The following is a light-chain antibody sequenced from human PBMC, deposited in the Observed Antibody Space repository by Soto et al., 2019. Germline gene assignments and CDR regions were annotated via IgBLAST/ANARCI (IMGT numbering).Light chain of an antibody. CDR3: TSYSGSSTLV. J-gene: IGLJ1*01. Sequence: QSALTQPASVSGSPGQSITISCTGTSSDVGGYDYVSWYQQHPGKAPKLMIYEVSNRPSGVSDRFSGSKSANTASLTISGLQADDDADYYCTSYSGSSTLVFGTGTKLTVL. CDR2: EVS. CDR1: SSDVGGYDY. V-gene: IGLV2-14*01.